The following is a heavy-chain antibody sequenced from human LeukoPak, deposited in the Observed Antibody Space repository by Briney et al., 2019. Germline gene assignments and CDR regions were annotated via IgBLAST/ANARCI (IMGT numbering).Heavy chain of an antibody. CDR3: ARHIGYSYGPYFDY. D-gene: IGHD5-18*01. V-gene: IGHV4-39*01. CDR2: IYYSGST. Sequence: SETLSLTCTVSGGSISSSSYYWGWIRHPPGKGLEWFGSIYYSGSTYYNPSLKSRVTISADTSKNQFSLKLSSVTAIDTAVYYCARHIGYSYGPYFDYWGQGTLVTVSS. J-gene: IGHJ4*02. CDR1: GGSISSSSYY.